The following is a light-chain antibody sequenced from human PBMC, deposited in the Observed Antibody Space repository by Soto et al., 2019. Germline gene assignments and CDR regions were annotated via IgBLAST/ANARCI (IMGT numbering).Light chain of an antibody. CDR1: SSRIGSNY. V-gene: IGLV1-47*01. CDR3: ATWVDSLSVYV. Sequence: QSVLPHPPSASGIPGQRVTVSCSVRSSRIGSNYVYWYQQLPGTAPKLLIYRNDQRPSGVPDRFSGSRSGTSASLAISGLRSEDEAIYYCATWVDSLSVYVFGTGTKLTVL. J-gene: IGLJ1*01. CDR2: RND.